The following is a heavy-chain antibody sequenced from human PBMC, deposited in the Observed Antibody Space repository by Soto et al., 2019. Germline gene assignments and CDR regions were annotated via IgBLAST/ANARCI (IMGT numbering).Heavy chain of an antibody. Sequence: RGSLRVSCASSGFTFSIYGMHWVRQAPGKGLEWVAVIWYDGSNKYYADSVKGRFTISRDNSKNTLYLQMNSLRAEDTAVYYCARISSSSGGVYYFDYWGQGTLVTVSS. V-gene: IGHV3-33*01. CDR2: IWYDGSNK. CDR1: GFTFSIYG. CDR3: ARISSSSGGVYYFDY. J-gene: IGHJ4*02. D-gene: IGHD6-6*01.